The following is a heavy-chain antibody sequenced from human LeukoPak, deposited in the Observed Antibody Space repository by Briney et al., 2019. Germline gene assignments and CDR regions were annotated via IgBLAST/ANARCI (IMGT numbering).Heavy chain of an antibody. Sequence: PSGTLSLTCNVSGGSISSSSYYWGWIRQPPGKGLEWIGSIYYSGSTYYNPSLKSRVTISVDTSKNQFSLKLSSVTAADTAVYYCARASFKSSPKAFDIWGQGTMVTVSS. D-gene: IGHD6-13*01. J-gene: IGHJ3*02. CDR2: IYYSGST. V-gene: IGHV4-39*07. CDR1: GGSISSSSYY. CDR3: ARASFKSSPKAFDI.